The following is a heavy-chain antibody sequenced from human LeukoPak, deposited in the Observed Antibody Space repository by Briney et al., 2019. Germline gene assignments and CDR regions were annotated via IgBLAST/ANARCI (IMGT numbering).Heavy chain of an antibody. CDR1: GGSISSGDYY. V-gene: IGHV4-30-4*01. J-gene: IGHJ4*02. CDR2: IYYSGST. Sequence: SETLSLTCTVSGGSISSGDYYWSWIRQPPGKGLEWIEYIYYSGSTYYNPSLKSRVTISVDTSKNQFSLKLSSVTAADTAVYYCARVPLMEDYYDSSGYYGVYFDYWGQGTLVTVSS. CDR3: ARVPLMEDYYDSSGYYGVYFDY. D-gene: IGHD3-22*01.